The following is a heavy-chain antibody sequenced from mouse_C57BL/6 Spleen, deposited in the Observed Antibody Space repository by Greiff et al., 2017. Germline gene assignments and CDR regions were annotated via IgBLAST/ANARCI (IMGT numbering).Heavy chain of an antibody. J-gene: IGHJ2*01. Sequence: QVQLQQSGAELVKPGASVKLSCKASGYTFTSYWMHWVKQRPGQGLEWIGMIHPNSGSTNYNEKFKSKATLTVDKSSSTAYMQISRLTSEDSAVYYCAREGITTVVATAGPFDYWGQGTTLTVSS. D-gene: IGHD1-1*01. V-gene: IGHV1-64*01. CDR3: AREGITTVVATAGPFDY. CDR2: IHPNSGST. CDR1: GYTFTSYW.